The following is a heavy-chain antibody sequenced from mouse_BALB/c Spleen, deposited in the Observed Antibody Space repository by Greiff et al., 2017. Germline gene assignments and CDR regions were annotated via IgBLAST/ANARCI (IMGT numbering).Heavy chain of an antibody. CDR1: GYPFTSYY. J-gene: IGHJ3*01. Sequence: VQLQQSGPELMKPGASVTISCKASGYPFTSYYMHWVNQSHGKSLEWIGYIDPFNGGTSYNQKFKGKATLTVDKSSSTAYMHLSSLTSEDSAVYYWARRGYRYGEAWFAYWGQGTLVTVSA. CDR3: ARRGYRYGEAWFAY. CDR2: IDPFNGGT. D-gene: IGHD2-14*01. V-gene: IGHV1S135*01.